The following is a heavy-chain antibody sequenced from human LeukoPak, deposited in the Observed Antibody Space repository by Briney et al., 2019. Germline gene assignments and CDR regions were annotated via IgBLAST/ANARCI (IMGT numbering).Heavy chain of an antibody. CDR3: ARAYSRITMVRGVIITELYYYYYMDV. D-gene: IGHD3-10*01. J-gene: IGHJ6*03. Sequence: GASVKVSCKASGYTFTSYGISWVRQAPGQGLEWMGWISAYNGNTNYAQKLQGRVTMTTDTSTSTAYMELRSLRSDDTAVYYCARAYSRITMVRGVIITELYYYYYMDVWGKGTTVTVSS. V-gene: IGHV1-18*01. CDR2: ISAYNGNT. CDR1: GYTFTSYG.